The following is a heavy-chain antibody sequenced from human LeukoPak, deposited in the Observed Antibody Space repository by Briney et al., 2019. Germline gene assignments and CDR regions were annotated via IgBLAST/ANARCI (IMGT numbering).Heavy chain of an antibody. CDR2: TYATGST. J-gene: IGHJ5*02. V-gene: IGHV4-4*09. CDR1: GGSISSYY. D-gene: IGHD3-10*01. Sequence: SETLSLTCTVSGGSISSYYWSWIRQPPGKGLEWIGYTYATGSTNYNPSLKSRVTISVDTSKNQFSLNLRSVTAADTAVYYCARHGSVRSPLGPWGQGTLVTVSS. CDR3: ARHGSVRSPLGP.